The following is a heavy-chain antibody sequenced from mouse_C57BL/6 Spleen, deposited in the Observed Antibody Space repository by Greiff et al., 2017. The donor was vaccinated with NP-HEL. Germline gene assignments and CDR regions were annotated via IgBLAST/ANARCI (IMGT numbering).Heavy chain of an antibody. V-gene: IGHV1-52*01. J-gene: IGHJ4*01. Sequence: QVHVKQPGAELVRPGSSVKLSCKASGYTFTSYWMHWVKQRPIQGLEWIGNIDPSDSETHYNQKFKDKATLTVDKSSSTAYMQLSSLTSEDSAVYYCARKAQGGAMDYWGQGTSVTVSS. CDR2: IDPSDSET. D-gene: IGHD3-2*02. CDR3: ARKAQGGAMDY. CDR1: GYTFTSYW.